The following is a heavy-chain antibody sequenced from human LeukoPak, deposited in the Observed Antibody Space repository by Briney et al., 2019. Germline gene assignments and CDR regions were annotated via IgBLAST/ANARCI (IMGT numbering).Heavy chain of an antibody. CDR2: IYYSGST. V-gene: IGHV4-59*08. CDR1: GGSISSYY. CDR3: ARSVVPGYYAIYYYYGMDV. Sequence: SDTLSLTCTVSGGSISSYYWSWIRQPPGKGLEWIGYIYYSGSTNYNPSLKSRVTISVDTSKNQFSLKLSSVTAADTAVYYCARSVVPGYYAIYYYYGMDVWGQGTTVTVSS. J-gene: IGHJ6*02. D-gene: IGHD3-9*01.